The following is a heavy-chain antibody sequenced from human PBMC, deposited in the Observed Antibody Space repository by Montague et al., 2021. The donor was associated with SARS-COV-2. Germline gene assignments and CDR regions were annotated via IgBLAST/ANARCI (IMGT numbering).Heavy chain of an antibody. CDR2: IYYSGST. CDR3: ANPTYYYDSSGSDAFDI. D-gene: IGHD3-22*01. Sequence: SETLSLTCTVSGGSISSSNYYWGWIRQPPGKGLEWIGSIYYSGSTYHNPSLKSRVTISVDTSKNQFSLKLSSVTAADTAVYYCANPTYYYDSSGSDAFDIWGQGTMVTVSS. J-gene: IGHJ3*02. CDR1: GGSISSSNYY. V-gene: IGHV4-39*01.